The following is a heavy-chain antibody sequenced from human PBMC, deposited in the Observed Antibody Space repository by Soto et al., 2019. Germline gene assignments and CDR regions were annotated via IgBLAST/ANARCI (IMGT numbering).Heavy chain of an antibody. D-gene: IGHD6-6*01. V-gene: IGHV4-4*02. CDR1: GDSISSDNW. Sequence: QVRLQESGPGLVKPSGTLSLTCAVSGDSISSDNWWSWVRQPPGKGLEWIGELYHDGSTNYNPSLKSRVTISVDKSKNQFYLKLSSVTAADTAMYYCARVRSSSRTWFDPWGQGTLVTVSS. CDR3: ARVRSSSRTWFDP. J-gene: IGHJ5*02. CDR2: LYHDGST.